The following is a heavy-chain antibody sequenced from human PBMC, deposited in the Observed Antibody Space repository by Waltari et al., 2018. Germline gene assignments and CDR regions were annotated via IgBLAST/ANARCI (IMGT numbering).Heavy chain of an antibody. V-gene: IGHV3-48*03. CDR3: ARPKGGYDSSGYYPTPFDY. J-gene: IGHJ4*02. CDR1: GFTFSSYE. D-gene: IGHD3-22*01. CDR2: ISSSGTTI. Sequence: EVQLVESGGGLVQPGGSLRLSCAASGFTFSSYEMNWVRQAPGEGLEWVSYISSSGTTIYYADSVRGRFTISRDNAKNSLYLQMNSLRAEDTAVYYCARPKGGYDSSGYYPTPFDYWGQGTLVTVSS.